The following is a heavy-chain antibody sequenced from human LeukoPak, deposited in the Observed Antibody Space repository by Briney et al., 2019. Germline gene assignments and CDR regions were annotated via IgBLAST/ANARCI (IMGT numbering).Heavy chain of an antibody. Sequence: PGGSLRLSCAASGITSSRYGMNWVRQAPGKGLEWVTFIRYDGTSKYYADFVKGRFTISRDNSKNTLYLQMDSLRAEDTALYYCAKGDGVGYFDYWGQGTLVTVSS. V-gene: IGHV3-30*02. J-gene: IGHJ4*02. CDR3: AKGDGVGYFDY. D-gene: IGHD1-26*01. CDR1: GITSSRYG. CDR2: IRYDGTSK.